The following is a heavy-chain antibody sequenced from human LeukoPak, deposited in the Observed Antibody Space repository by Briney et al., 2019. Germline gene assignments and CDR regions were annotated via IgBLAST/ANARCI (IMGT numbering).Heavy chain of an antibody. CDR3: AREGVATSPFDY. D-gene: IGHD5-24*01. CDR1: GFTVSSNY. CDR2: IYSGGST. Sequence: GGSLRLSCAASGFTVSSNYMTWVRQAPGKGLEWVSVIYSGGSTYYADSVKGRFTISRDNSKNTLYLQMNSLRAEDTAVYYCAREGVATSPFDYWGQGTLVTVSS. V-gene: IGHV3-53*01. J-gene: IGHJ4*02.